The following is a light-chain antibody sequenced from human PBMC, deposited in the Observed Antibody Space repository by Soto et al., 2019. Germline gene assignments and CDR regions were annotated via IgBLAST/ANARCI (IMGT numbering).Light chain of an antibody. CDR2: GVS. CDR1: QSVSSN. CDR3: QQYNDWPFT. J-gene: IGKJ3*01. V-gene: IGKV3-15*01. Sequence: EIVMTQSPATLSVSQGERATLSCRASQSVSSNLAWYQQKPGQAPRLLIYGVSTRATGIPARFSGPESGTEFTLTIHSLQSEDFAGYYCQQYNDWPFTFGPGTKVD.